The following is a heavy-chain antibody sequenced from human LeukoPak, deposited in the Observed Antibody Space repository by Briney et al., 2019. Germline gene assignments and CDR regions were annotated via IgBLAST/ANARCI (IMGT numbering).Heavy chain of an antibody. J-gene: IGHJ6*03. V-gene: IGHV4-39*07. CDR1: GGSLSSTSYY. D-gene: IGHD6-6*01. CDR3: ARGSYLIAARQDYYYYYMYV. CDR2: IYYSGTT. Sequence: SETLSLTCTVSGGSLSSTSYYWGWIRQPPGKGLEWFGGIYYSGTTYYNPSLKSRITISVDTSKNQFSLKLSSVTAADTAVYYCARGSYLIAARQDYYYYYMYVWGKGTTVSVSS.